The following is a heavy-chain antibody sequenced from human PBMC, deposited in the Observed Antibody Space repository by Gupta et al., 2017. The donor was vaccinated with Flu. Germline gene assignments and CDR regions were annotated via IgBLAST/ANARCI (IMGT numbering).Heavy chain of an antibody. J-gene: IGHJ4*02. Sequence: VSTVSAGGSSTYNADSVKGRFTVSRDDSKNTLYLQMNSLRAEDTAVYYCAKSTTAWGQGTLVTVSS. CDR3: AKSTTA. D-gene: IGHD4-17*01. V-gene: IGHV3-23*01. CDR2: VSAGGSST.